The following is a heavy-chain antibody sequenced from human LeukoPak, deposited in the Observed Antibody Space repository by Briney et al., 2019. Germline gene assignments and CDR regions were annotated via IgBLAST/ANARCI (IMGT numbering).Heavy chain of an antibody. J-gene: IGHJ6*02. V-gene: IGHV1-18*01. CDR3: AREVAAAGTHEYYYYGMDV. CDR1: GYTFTSYG. Sequence: GASVKVSCKASGYTFTSYGISWVRQAPGQGLEWMGWISAYNGNTNYAHKLQGRVTMTTDTSTSTAYMELRSLRSDDTAVYYCAREVAAAGTHEYYYYGMDVWGQGTTVTVSS. CDR2: ISAYNGNT. D-gene: IGHD6-13*01.